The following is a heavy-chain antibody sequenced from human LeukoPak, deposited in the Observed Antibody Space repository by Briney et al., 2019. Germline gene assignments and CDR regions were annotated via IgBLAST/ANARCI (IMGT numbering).Heavy chain of an antibody. D-gene: IGHD3-16*02. J-gene: IGHJ3*02. CDR1: VFTFDEYG. CDR2: INLNGGST. CDR3: ARDISLRLGELSFGDDAFDI. Sequence: GRCLRLSRAASVFTFDEYGMSCVPRAPPKGLEGGSCINLNGGSTDYADSVKGRFPSSRDNARNSLYLQMNRLRAEDTALYYCARDISLRLGELSFGDDAFDIWGQGTMVTVSS. V-gene: IGHV3-20*04.